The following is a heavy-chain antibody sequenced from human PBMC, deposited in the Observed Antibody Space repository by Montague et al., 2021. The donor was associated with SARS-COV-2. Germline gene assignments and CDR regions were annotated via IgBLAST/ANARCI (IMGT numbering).Heavy chain of an antibody. CDR3: ARVNNYYAASPLDY. CDR2: IYSGGTI. Sequence: SLRLSCAASGFTVSSTYFTWVRQTPGKGLGWVSVIYSGGTIFYADSVKGRFTISTDTSRTTLYLQMNSLRADDAAVYYCARVNNYYAASPLDYWGQGTLVTVSS. D-gene: IGHD1-26*01. V-gene: IGHV3-53*01. J-gene: IGHJ4*02. CDR1: GFTVSSTY.